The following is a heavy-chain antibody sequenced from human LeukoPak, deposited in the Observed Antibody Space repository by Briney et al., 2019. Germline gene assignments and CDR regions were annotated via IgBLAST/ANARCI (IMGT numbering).Heavy chain of an antibody. D-gene: IGHD3-22*01. Sequence: PSETLSLTCTVSGGSISSYYWSWIRQPPGKGLEWIGEINHSGSTNYNPSLKSRVTISVDTSKNQFSLKLSSVTAADTAVYYCARCSYYDSSGYHHFDYWGQGTLVTVSS. V-gene: IGHV4-34*01. J-gene: IGHJ4*02. CDR2: INHSGST. CDR3: ARCSYYDSSGYHHFDY. CDR1: GGSISSYY.